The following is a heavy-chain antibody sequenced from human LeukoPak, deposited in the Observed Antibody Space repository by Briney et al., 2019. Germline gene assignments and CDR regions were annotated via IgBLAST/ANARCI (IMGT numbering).Heavy chain of an antibody. CDR3: ARGGGHDAFDI. J-gene: IGHJ3*02. D-gene: IGHD3-3*01. CDR1: GDSLRSYY. V-gene: IGHV4-4*07. Sequence: SETLSLTCTVSGDSLRSYYWSLIRQSAGKGLEWIGRINSSGSTNYKPSLKSRVTMSVDTSKNQFSLSLTSVTAADTAVCYCARGGGHDAFDIWGQGAMVTVSS. CDR2: INSSGST.